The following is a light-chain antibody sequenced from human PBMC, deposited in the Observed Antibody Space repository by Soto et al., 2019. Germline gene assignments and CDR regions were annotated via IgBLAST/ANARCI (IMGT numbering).Light chain of an antibody. V-gene: IGKV3-20*01. CDR3: QQDGSSPFT. CDR1: QSVSSSY. Sequence: EIGLTQSPGTLSLSPGERATLSCRASQSVSSSYLAWYQQKPGQAPRLLIYGASSRATGIPDRFSGSGSGTDFTLTISRLEPEDVAVYYCQQDGSSPFTFGPGTKVDIK. CDR2: GAS. J-gene: IGKJ3*01.